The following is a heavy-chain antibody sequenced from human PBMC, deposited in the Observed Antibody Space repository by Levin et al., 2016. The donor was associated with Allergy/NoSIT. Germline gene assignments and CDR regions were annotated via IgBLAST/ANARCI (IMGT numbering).Heavy chain of an antibody. CDR1: GFTFSSYG. Sequence: GESLKISCAXSGFTFSSYGMHWVRQAPGKGLEWVAVIWYDGSNKYYADSVKGRFTISRDNSKNTLYLQMNSLRAEDTAVYYCARAPYYVFLESPPPQDGFYYYYYMDVWGKGTTVTVSS. D-gene: IGHD3-3*01. J-gene: IGHJ6*03. CDR3: ARAPYYVFLESPPPQDGFYYYYYMDV. V-gene: IGHV3-33*01. CDR2: IWYDGSNK.